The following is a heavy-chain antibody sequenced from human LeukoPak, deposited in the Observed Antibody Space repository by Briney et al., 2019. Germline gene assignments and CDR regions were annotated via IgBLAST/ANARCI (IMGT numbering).Heavy chain of an antibody. CDR3: AKERSFGPRDFDY. CDR1: GFTLSSFG. V-gene: IGHV3-30*18. D-gene: IGHD3-10*01. J-gene: IGHJ4*02. Sequence: GGSLRLSCAASGFTLSSFGMHWVRRAPGKGLEWMTVISYDGSVIYNADSVKGRFTISRDNSKNTLYLQMDSLRADDTAVYYCAKERSFGPRDFDYWGQGTLVTVSS. CDR2: ISYDGSVI.